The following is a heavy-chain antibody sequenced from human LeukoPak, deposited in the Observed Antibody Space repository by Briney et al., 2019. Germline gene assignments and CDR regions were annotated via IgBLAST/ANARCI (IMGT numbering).Heavy chain of an antibody. J-gene: IGHJ4*02. CDR1: GFTFSSYS. CDR3: ASGRNFDY. V-gene: IGHV3-21*01. CDR2: ISSSSSYI. Sequence: GGSLRLSCAASGFTFSSYSMNWVRQAPGKGLEWVSSISSSSSYIHYADSAKGRFTISRDNAKNSLYLQMNSLRAEDTAVYYCASGRNFDYWGQGTLVTVSS.